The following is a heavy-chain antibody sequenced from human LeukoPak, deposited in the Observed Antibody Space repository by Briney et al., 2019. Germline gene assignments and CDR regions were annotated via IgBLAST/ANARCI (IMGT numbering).Heavy chain of an antibody. J-gene: IGHJ4*02. CDR1: GYTFTSYG. V-gene: IGHV1-18*01. CDR3: AAVSSGWDIAFDY. D-gene: IGHD6-19*01. CDR2: ISAYNGNT. Sequence: ASVKVSCKASGYTFTSYGISWVRQAPGQGLEWMGWISAYNGNTNYAQKLQGRVTMTEDTSTDTAYMELSSLRSEDTAVYYCAAVSSGWDIAFDYWGQGTLVTVSS.